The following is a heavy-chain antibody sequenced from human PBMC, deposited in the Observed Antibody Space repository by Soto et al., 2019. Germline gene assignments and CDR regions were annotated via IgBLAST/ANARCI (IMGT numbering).Heavy chain of an antibody. CDR3: AKEGNYYDSSGYYSGFDY. Sequence: GGSLRPSCAASGFTFSSYGMHWVRQAPGKGLAWVAVISYDGSNKYYADSVKVRFTISRDNSKNTLYLQMNSLRAEDTAVYYCAKEGNYYDSSGYYSGFDYWGQGTLVTVSS. CDR2: ISYDGSNK. J-gene: IGHJ4*02. CDR1: GFTFSSYG. V-gene: IGHV3-30*18. D-gene: IGHD3-22*01.